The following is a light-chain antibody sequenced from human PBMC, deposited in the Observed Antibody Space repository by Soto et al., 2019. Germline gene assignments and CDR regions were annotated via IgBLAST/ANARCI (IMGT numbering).Light chain of an antibody. J-gene: IGKJ1*01. Sequence: EIVLTQSPGTLSLSTGERATLSYWASQSVSSNLAWYQQKPGQAPRLLIYGTSTRATGIPARFSGSGSGTEFTLTISSLQSEDFAVYYCQQYNNWPPWTFGQGTKVDIK. CDR3: QQYNNWPPWT. CDR1: QSVSSN. CDR2: GTS. V-gene: IGKV3-15*01.